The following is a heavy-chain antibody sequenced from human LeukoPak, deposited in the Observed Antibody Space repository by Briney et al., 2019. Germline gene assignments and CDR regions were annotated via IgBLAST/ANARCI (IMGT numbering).Heavy chain of an antibody. J-gene: IGHJ4*02. CDR3: AKDLGGGYGGNSGPFGY. Sequence: GGSLRLSCAASGFTFSSYGMHWVRQAPGKGLEWVAVIWYGGSNKYYADSVKGRFTISRDNSKNTLYLQMNSLRAEDTAVYYCAKDLGGGYGGNSGPFGYWGQGTLVTVSS. D-gene: IGHD4-23*01. CDR1: GFTFSSYG. CDR2: IWYGGSNK. V-gene: IGHV3-30*02.